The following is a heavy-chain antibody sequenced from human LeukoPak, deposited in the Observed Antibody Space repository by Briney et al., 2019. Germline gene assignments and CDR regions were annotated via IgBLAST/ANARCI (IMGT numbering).Heavy chain of an antibody. Sequence: PGGSLRLSCAASGFTFNSYSMNWVRQAPGKGLEWVSSISGSNSYIYYADSMKGRFTISRDNAKNSLYLQMNSLRAEDTAVYYCARDYYDSSGYDYWGQGTLVIVSS. V-gene: IGHV3-21*01. J-gene: IGHJ4*02. CDR2: ISGSNSYI. CDR3: ARDYYDSSGYDY. D-gene: IGHD3-22*01. CDR1: GFTFNSYS.